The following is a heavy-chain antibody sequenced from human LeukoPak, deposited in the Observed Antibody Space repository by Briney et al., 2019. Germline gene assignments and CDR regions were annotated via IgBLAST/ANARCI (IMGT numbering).Heavy chain of an antibody. CDR2: ISSGGGNT. CDR3: AKDLQLIMLGYFDY. V-gene: IGHV3-23*01. CDR1: GFTFSSYA. Sequence: QAGGSLRLSCAASGFTFSSYAMTWVRQAPGKGLEWVSGISSGGGNTYYADPVKGRFTISRNNSKNTLYLQMNTLRAEDTAVYYCAKDLQLIMLGYFDYWGQGTLVTVSS. D-gene: IGHD2-8*01. J-gene: IGHJ4*02.